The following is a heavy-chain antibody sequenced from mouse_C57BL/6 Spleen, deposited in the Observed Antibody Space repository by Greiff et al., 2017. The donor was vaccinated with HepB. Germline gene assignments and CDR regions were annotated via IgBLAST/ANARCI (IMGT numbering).Heavy chain of an antibody. J-gene: IGHJ3*01. CDR1: GYTFTDYY. CDR3: ARGSQRGGGAWFAY. CDR2: INPNNGGT. Sequence: EVQLQQSGPELVKPGASVKISCKASGYTFTDYYMNWVKQSHGKSLEWIGDINPNNGGTSYNQKFKGKATLTVDKSSSTAYMELRSLTSEDSAVDYCARGSQRGGGAWFAYWGQGTLVTVSA. V-gene: IGHV1-26*01.